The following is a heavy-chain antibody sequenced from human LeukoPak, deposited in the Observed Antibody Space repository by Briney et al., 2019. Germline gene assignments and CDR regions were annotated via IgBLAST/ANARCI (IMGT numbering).Heavy chain of an antibody. V-gene: IGHV4-38-2*02. CDR1: GFSITTGYY. D-gene: IGHD5-18*01. J-gene: IGHJ2*01. CDR2: IFRIGST. Sequence: SETLSLTCTVSGFSITTGYYWAWIRQPPGMGLEWVATIFRIGSTYYNPSLKSRVTISVDTSKNQFSLKLSSVTAADTAVYYCARHGGYSYGYWYFDLWGRGTLVTVSS. CDR3: ARHGGYSYGYWYFDL.